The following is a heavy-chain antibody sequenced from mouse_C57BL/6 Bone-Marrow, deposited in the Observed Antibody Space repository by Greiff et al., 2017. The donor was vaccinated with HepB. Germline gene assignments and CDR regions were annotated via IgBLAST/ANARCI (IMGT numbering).Heavy chain of an antibody. Sequence: QVQLQQPGAELVMPGASVKLSCKASGYTFTSYWMHWVKQRPGQGLEWIGEIDPSDSYTNYNQKFKGKSTLTVDKSSSTAYIQLSSLTSEDSAVYYCARDYGPHYFDYWGQGTTLTVSS. J-gene: IGHJ2*01. D-gene: IGHD1-2*01. V-gene: IGHV1-69*01. CDR1: GYTFTSYW. CDR2: IDPSDSYT. CDR3: ARDYGPHYFDY.